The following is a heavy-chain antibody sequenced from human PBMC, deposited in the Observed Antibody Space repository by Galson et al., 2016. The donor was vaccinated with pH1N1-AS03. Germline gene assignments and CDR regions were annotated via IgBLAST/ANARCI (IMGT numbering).Heavy chain of an antibody. CDR3: VRGDYEFWSGYDAFDF. V-gene: IGHV3-11*01. CDR1: GFNVSNYW. Sequence: SLRLSCAASGFNVSNYWMNWVRQAPGKGLVWVSRIESATGGTIYYADSVKGRFTISRDNAGNSLSLQMNSLRVEDTAIYYCVRGDYEFWSGYDAFDFWGQGTTVTASS. J-gene: IGHJ3*01. CDR2: IESATGGTI. D-gene: IGHD3-3*01.